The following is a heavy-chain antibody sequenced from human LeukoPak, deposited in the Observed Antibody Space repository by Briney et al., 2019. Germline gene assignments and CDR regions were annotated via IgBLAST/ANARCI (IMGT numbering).Heavy chain of an antibody. CDR1: GYTFTGYY. D-gene: IGHD3-22*01. CDR2: INPNSGGT. V-gene: IGHV1-2*02. CDR3: ARGWRCYDSSGYYLLLGY. Sequence: ASVKVSCKASGYTFTGYYMHWVRQAPGQGLEWMGWINPNSGGTNYAQKFQGRVTMTRDTSISTAYMELSRLRSDDTAVYYCARGWRCYDSSGYYLLLGYWGQGTLVTVSS. J-gene: IGHJ4*02.